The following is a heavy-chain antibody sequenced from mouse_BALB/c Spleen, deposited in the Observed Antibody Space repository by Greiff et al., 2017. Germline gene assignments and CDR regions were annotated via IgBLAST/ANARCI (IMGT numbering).Heavy chain of an antibody. Sequence: EVKLMESGGGLVKPGGSLKLSCAASGFTFSSYAMSWVRQTPEKRLEWVASISSGGSTYYPDSVKGRFTISRDNARNILYLQMSSLRSEDTAMYYCASRGDYYGSSPYFDYWGQGTTLTVSS. CDR1: GFTFSSYA. J-gene: IGHJ2*01. D-gene: IGHD1-1*01. CDR2: ISSGGST. CDR3: ASRGDYYGSSPYFDY. V-gene: IGHV5-6-5*01.